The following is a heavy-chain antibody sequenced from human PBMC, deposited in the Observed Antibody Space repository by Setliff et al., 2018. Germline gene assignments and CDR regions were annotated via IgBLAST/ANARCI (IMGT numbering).Heavy chain of an antibody. CDR2: ISGHHGKT. CDR3: AKEPAISLTEAIRRSYYDYALDV. J-gene: IGHJ6*02. Sequence: GASVKVSCKASGYTFTYFGVGWLRLAPVQVLEWMGWISGHHGKTIIEPKFQGRVALTTDTGSDTAYMELRNLRSDDEAIYYCAKEPAISLTEAIRRSYYDYALDVWGQGTTVTVSS. CDR1: GYTFTYFG. D-gene: IGHD3-9*01. V-gene: IGHV1-18*01.